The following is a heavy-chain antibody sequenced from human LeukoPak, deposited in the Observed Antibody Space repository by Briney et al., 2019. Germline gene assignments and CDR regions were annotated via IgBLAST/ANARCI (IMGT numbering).Heavy chain of an antibody. J-gene: IGHJ4*02. CDR3: ARAPAVGATAMRNFDY. Sequence: PSETLSLTCTVSGGSISSYYWSWIRQPPGKGLEWIGYIYYSGSTNYNPSLKSRVTISVDTSKNQFSLKLSSVTAADTAVYYCARAPAVGATAMRNFDYWGQGTLVTVSS. D-gene: IGHD1-26*01. CDR2: IYYSGST. CDR1: GGSISSYY. V-gene: IGHV4-59*01.